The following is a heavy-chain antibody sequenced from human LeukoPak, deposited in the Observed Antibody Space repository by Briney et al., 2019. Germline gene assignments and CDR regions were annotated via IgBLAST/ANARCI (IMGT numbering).Heavy chain of an antibody. Sequence: SETLSLTCTVSGGSIGSYYWSWIRQPPGKGLEWIGYIYYSGSTNYNPSLKSRVTISVDTSKNQFSLKLSSVTAADTAVYYCAGIAAAGNYWGQGTLVTVSS. CDR3: AGIAAAGNY. CDR2: IYYSGST. D-gene: IGHD6-13*01. CDR1: GGSIGSYY. J-gene: IGHJ4*02. V-gene: IGHV4-59*12.